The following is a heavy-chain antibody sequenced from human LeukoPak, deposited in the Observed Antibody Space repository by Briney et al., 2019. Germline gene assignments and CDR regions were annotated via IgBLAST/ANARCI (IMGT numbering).Heavy chain of an antibody. CDR3: ARDDYYDQLGAAFDI. D-gene: IGHD3-22*01. CDR2: IYYSGST. Sequence: SETLSLTCPVSGGSISSYYWSWIRQPPGKGLEWIGYIYYSGSTNYNPSLKSRVTISVDPSKNQFSLKLSSVTAADTAVYYCARDDYYDQLGAAFDIWGQGTMVTVSS. V-gene: IGHV4-59*01. CDR1: GGSISSYY. J-gene: IGHJ3*02.